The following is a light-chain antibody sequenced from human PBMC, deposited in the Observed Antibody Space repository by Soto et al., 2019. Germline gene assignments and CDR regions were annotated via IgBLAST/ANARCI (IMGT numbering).Light chain of an antibody. V-gene: IGKV1-9*01. CDR3: QQANSFPFT. Sequence: IQLTQSPSSLSASVGDRVTFTCRASQGISTFLAWYQQKAGKAPKPLIYAASTLQSGVSSRFSGSASGTDFTLTISSLQPEDSATYYCQQANSFPFTFGQVTPLESK. J-gene: IGKJ5*01. CDR1: QGISTF. CDR2: AAS.